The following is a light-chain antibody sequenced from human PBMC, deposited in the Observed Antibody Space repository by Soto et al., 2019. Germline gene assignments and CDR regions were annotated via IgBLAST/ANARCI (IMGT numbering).Light chain of an antibody. J-gene: IGKJ1*01. CDR3: QQYGSSSWT. CDR2: GAS. V-gene: IGKV3-20*01. CDR1: QSVSSIY. Sequence: PGERATLSCRTSQSVSSIYLAWYQQKTGQAPRHLIYGASSRATGIPDRFSGSGSGTDFTLTISRLEPEDFAVYFWQQYGSSSWTFGQGTKVAIK.